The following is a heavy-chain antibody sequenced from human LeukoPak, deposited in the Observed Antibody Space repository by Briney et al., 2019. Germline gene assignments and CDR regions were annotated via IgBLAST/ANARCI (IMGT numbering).Heavy chain of an antibody. CDR3: AKDFYPLGNYVIYFDY. Sequence: GGSLTLSCAASGFTFGSYAMSWVRQAPRKGLEWVSTISGSAISTYHADSVKGRFTISRDNSKNTLYLQMNSLRPEDTAVYYCAKDFYPLGNYVIYFDYWGQGTLVTVSS. J-gene: IGHJ4*02. V-gene: IGHV3-23*01. CDR1: GFTFGSYA. CDR2: ISGSAIST. D-gene: IGHD1-7*01.